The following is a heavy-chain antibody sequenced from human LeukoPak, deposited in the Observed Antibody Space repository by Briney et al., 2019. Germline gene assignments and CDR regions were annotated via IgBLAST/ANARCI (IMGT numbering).Heavy chain of an antibody. CDR2: IIPILGIA. Sequence: GASVKVSCKASGGTFSSYAISWVRQAPGQGLEWMGRIIPILGIANYAQKFQGRVTITADKSTSTAYMELSSLRSDDTAVYYCARDSSGITIFGVVPGPDYWGQGTLVTVSS. D-gene: IGHD3-3*01. J-gene: IGHJ4*02. V-gene: IGHV1-69*04. CDR3: ARDSSGITIFGVVPGPDY. CDR1: GGTFSSYA.